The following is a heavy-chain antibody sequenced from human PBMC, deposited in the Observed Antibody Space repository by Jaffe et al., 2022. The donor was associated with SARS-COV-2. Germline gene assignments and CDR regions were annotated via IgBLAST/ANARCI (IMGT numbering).Heavy chain of an antibody. CDR1: GFIFSNAW. J-gene: IGHJ4*02. Sequence: EVQLVESGGGLVKPGGSLRLSCAASGFIFSNAWMSWVRQAPGKGLEWVGHIKVNTDGGTEYAAPVKGRFTISRDDSKNTAYLQMNSLKTEDTAVYYCTTADITGFLAYWGQGTLVTVSS. D-gene: IGHD3-9*01. CDR3: TTADITGFLAY. CDR2: IKVNTDGGT. V-gene: IGHV3-15*01.